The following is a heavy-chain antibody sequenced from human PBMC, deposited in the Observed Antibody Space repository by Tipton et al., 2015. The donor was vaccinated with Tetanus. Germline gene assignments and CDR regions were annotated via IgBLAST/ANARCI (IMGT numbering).Heavy chain of an antibody. V-gene: IGHV1-2*02. Sequence: QLVQSGAEVKKPGASVKVSCKASGYTFTGYYMHWVRQAPGQGLEWMGWINPNSGGTSYAQKFQGRVTMTRDTSISTAYMELSRLRSDDTAVYYCARIPFTGHGDYLNYWGQGTLVTVSS. J-gene: IGHJ4*02. CDR1: GYTFTGYY. CDR2: INPNSGGT. CDR3: ARIPFTGHGDYLNY. D-gene: IGHD4-17*01.